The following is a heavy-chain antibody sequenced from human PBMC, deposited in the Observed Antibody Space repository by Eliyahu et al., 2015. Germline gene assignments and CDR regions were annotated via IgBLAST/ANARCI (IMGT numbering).Heavy chain of an antibody. CDR1: GYTFTGYY. J-gene: IGHJ3*02. CDR3: ARMRGDAPEGDAFDI. V-gene: IGHV1-2*06. Sequence: QVQLVQSGAEVKKPGASVKVSCKASGYTFTGYYMHWVRQAPGQGLEWMGRINPNSGGTNYAQKFQGRVTMTRDTSISTAYMELSRLRSDDTAVYYCARMRGDAPEGDAFDIWGQGTMVTVSS. CDR2: INPNSGGT. D-gene: IGHD3-10*01.